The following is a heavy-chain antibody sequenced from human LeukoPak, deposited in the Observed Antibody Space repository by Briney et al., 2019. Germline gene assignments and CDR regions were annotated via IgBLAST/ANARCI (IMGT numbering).Heavy chain of an antibody. CDR2: IIPIFGTA. J-gene: IGHJ3*02. V-gene: IGHV1-69*05. CDR1: GGTFSSYA. D-gene: IGHD2-2*01. Sequence: ASVKVSCKASGGTFSSYAISWVRQAPGQGLEWMGGIIPIFGTANYAQKFQGRVTITTDESTSTAYMELSSLKSEDTAVYYCARGTLDAFDIWGQGAMVTVSS. CDR3: ARGTLDAFDI.